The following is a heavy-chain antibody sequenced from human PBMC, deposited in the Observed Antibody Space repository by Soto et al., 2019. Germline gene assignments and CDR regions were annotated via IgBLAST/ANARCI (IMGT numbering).Heavy chain of an antibody. CDR3: ARGAGNTYYDFWSGFD. CDR2: MNPNSGNT. J-gene: IGHJ4*02. Sequence: QVQLVQSGAEVKKPGASVKVSCKASGYTFTSYDINWVRQATGQGLEWMGWMNPNSGNTGYAQKFQGRVTMTRNTSLSTAYMELSSLRSEDTAVYYCARGAGNTYYDFWSGFDWGQGTLVTVSS. V-gene: IGHV1-8*01. CDR1: GYTFTSYD. D-gene: IGHD3-3*01.